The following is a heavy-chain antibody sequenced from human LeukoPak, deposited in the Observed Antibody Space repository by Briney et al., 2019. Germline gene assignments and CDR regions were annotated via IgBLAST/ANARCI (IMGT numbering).Heavy chain of an antibody. V-gene: IGHV1-18*04. CDR1: GYTFTSYG. D-gene: IGHD2-15*01. CDR3: ARPTSVVVVAASPLPPPWFDP. CDR2: ISAYNGNT. Sequence: ASVKVSCKASGYTFTSYGISWVRQAPGQGLEWMGWISAYNGNTNYAQKLQGRVTMTTDTSTSTAYMELRSLRSDDTAVYYCARPTSVVVVAASPLPPPWFDPWGQGTLVTVSS. J-gene: IGHJ5*02.